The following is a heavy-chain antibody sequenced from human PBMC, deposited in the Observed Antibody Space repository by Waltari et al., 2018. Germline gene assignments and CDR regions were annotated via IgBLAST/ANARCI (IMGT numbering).Heavy chain of an antibody. V-gene: IGHV3-7*01. CDR2: IKFDGSDK. Sequence: EAQLVESGGGLVQPGGSLRLSCAARGFTFTNHWMSWVRQAPGKGLEWVAYIKFDGSDKYSADSVRGRFTISRDNAKNLVYLQMSGLRAEDTAVYYCARGHYGLDVWGQGTTVTVSS. CDR1: GFTFTNHW. CDR3: ARGHYGLDV. J-gene: IGHJ6*02.